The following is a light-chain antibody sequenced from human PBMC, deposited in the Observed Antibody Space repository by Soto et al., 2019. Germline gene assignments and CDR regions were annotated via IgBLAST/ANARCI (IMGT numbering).Light chain of an antibody. Sequence: DIQMTQSPSSLSASVGDRVTITCRASQSISSYLNWYQQKPGQAPKLLIYAASSLQSRVPSRCSVSGSGTDFTVTISSLQPEDFAPYYGQQSYSTPLVTFGGGTKVAIK. J-gene: IGKJ4*01. V-gene: IGKV1-39*01. CDR2: AAS. CDR1: QSISSY. CDR3: QQSYSTPLVT.